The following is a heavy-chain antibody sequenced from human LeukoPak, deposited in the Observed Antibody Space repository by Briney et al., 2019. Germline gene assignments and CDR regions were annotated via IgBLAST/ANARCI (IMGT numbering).Heavy chain of an antibody. CDR2: ISFSGDTT. CDR1: GFTFSRHW. J-gene: IGHJ4*02. D-gene: IGHD5-18*01. CDR3: ARVGYGLGNYGYFDY. Sequence: GGSLILSCVVSGFTFSRHWMTWVRQAPGKGLEWVSCISFSGDTTYYADSVKGRFTISRDNSKNTLYLQMNSLRAEDTAVYYCARVGYGLGNYGYFDYWGQGTLATVSS. V-gene: IGHV3-23*01.